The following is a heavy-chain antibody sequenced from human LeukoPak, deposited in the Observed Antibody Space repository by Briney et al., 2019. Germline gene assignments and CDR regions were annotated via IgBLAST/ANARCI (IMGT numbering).Heavy chain of an antibody. CDR2: INPNSGGT. J-gene: IGHJ4*02. CDR1: GYSFTGYH. V-gene: IGHV1-2*02. D-gene: IGHD3-3*01. Sequence: ASVKVSCKASGYSFTGYHMHWVRQAPGQGLEWMGWINPNSGGTNYAQKFQGRVTMTRDTSISTAYMELSRLRSDDTAVYYCARDEGMIRFLEWLPRDYFDYWGQGTLVTVSS. CDR3: ARDEGMIRFLEWLPRDYFDY.